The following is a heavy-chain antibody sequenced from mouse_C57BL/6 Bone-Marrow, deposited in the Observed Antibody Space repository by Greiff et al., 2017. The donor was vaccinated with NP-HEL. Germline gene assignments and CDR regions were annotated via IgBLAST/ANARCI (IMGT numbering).Heavy chain of an antibody. V-gene: IGHV1-55*01. CDR2: IYPGSGST. CDR3: AREGYYYGSSPHYYFDY. Sequence: QVQLQQSGAELVKPGASVKMSCKASGYTFTSYWITWVKQRPGQGLEWIGDIYPGSGSTNYNEKFKSKATLTVDTSSSTAYMQLSSLTSEDSAVYYCAREGYYYGSSPHYYFDYWGQGTTLTVSS. D-gene: IGHD1-1*01. J-gene: IGHJ2*01. CDR1: GYTFTSYW.